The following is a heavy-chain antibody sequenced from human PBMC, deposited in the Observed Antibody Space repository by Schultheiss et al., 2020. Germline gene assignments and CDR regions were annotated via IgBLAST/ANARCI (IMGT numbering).Heavy chain of an antibody. CDR1: GFTFSGSW. CDR2: ISNDGTTT. CDR3: ARDHWMVAATYYYYYMDV. D-gene: IGHD2-15*01. J-gene: IGHJ6*03. V-gene: IGHV3-74*01. Sequence: LSLTCAASGFTFSGSWMHWARQVPGKGLVYVSLISNDGTTTNYADSVKGRFTISRDNAKNTLFLQMNSLRADDTAVYYCARDHWMVAATYYYYYMDVWGKGTTVTVSS.